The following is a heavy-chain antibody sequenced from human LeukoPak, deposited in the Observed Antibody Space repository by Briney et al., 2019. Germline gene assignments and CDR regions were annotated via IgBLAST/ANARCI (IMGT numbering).Heavy chain of an antibody. D-gene: IGHD2-21*01. Sequence: GGSLRLSCTASQFTFSYYWMSWVRQGPGKGLEWVANIKQDESEKYYVDSVKGRFTISRDNAKKSLYLQMNSLRAEDTAVYYCARVAGVIGSFRIECWGQGTLVTASS. V-gene: IGHV3-7*01. CDR1: QFTFSYYW. J-gene: IGHJ4*02. CDR2: IKQDESEK. CDR3: ARVAGVIGSFRIEC.